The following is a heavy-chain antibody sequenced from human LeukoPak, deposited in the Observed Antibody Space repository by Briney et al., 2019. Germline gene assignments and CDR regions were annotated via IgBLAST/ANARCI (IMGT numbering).Heavy chain of an antibody. CDR2: FSGRGGST. J-gene: IGHJ4*02. V-gene: IGHV3-23*01. CDR1: GFPLSSDA. D-gene: IGHD1-26*01. CDR3: AKNKGSYRDLDY. Sequence: GGSLRLSCGAPGFPLSSDAMGWVRRAPGRGLGWAPAFSGRGGSTYYADSVKGRFTISRDNSKNTLYLQMNSLRAEDTAVYYCAKNKGSYRDLDYWGQGTLVTVSS.